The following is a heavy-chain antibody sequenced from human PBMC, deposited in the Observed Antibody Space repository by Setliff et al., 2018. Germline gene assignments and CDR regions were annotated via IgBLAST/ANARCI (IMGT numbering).Heavy chain of an antibody. CDR3: ARAFIVAPTLFFRRRKGNYMDV. CDR1: GDPMSSRRYY. V-gene: IGHV4-61*09. Sequence: TSETLSLNCTVSGDPMSSRRYYWAWIRQPAGKGLEWIGQIYTSWSTNYNPSLKSRVTISLDTSNNQFSLKLSSVTAADTAVYYCARAFIVAPTLFFRRRKGNYMDVWGKGTTVTVSS. D-gene: IGHD2-21*01. CDR2: IYTSWST. J-gene: IGHJ6*03.